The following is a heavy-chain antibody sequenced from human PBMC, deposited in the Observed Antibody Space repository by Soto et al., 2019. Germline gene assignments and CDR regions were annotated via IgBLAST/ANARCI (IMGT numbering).Heavy chain of an antibody. CDR1: GYTITSYA. D-gene: IGHD6-6*01. Sequence: ASAKLSCKASGYTITSYAMHWGRQSPGQRLEWMGWINAGNGNTKYSQKFQGRVTITRDTSASTAYMELSSLRSEDTAVYYCARDRPPIAARKEPNNCFDPWGQGTLVTVSS. CDR2: INAGNGNT. J-gene: IGHJ5*02. CDR3: ARDRPPIAARKEPNNCFDP. V-gene: IGHV1-3*01.